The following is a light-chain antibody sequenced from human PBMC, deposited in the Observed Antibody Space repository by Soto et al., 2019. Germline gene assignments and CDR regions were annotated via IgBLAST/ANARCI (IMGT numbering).Light chain of an antibody. CDR2: DVN. CDR1: SSDVGADNY. V-gene: IGLV2-14*01. J-gene: IGLJ2*01. Sequence: QSALTQPASVSGSPGQSITISCTGTSSDVGADNYVSWYQQHPGKAPKLMIYDVNIRPSGVSNRFSGSKSGNTASLTISGLQAEDEADYYFTSWTTSTTMKFGGGTKLTVL. CDR3: TSWTTSTTMK.